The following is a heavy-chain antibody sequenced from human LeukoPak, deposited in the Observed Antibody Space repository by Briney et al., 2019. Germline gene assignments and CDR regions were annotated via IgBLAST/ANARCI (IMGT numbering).Heavy chain of an antibody. V-gene: IGHV3-23*01. CDR1: RFTFNRYS. D-gene: IGHD1-26*01. J-gene: IGHJ6*03. Sequence: GGSLRLSCAASRFTFNRYSMSWVRQAPGKGLQWVSSISASGGGTHYASSVRGRFTISRDNSKDTVFLQMNGLRAEDTAIYYCAKWDENFYYMDVWVQGTTVTVSS. CDR2: ISASGGGT. CDR3: AKWDENFYYMDV.